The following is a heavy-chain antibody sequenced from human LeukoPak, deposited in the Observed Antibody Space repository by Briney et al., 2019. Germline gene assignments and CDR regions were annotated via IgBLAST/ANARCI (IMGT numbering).Heavy chain of an antibody. CDR2: IKSKTDGGTT. D-gene: IGHD5-12*01. CDR1: GFTFSNAW. CDR3: TTDRTQGYSGYAYTDY. V-gene: IGHV3-15*01. Sequence: GGSLRLSCAASGFTFSNAWMSWVRQAPGKGLELCGRIKSKTDGGTTDYAAPVKGRFTISRDDSKHTMYLQMNRLKTEDTAVYYCTTDRTQGYSGYAYTDYWGQGTMVTVSS. J-gene: IGHJ4*02.